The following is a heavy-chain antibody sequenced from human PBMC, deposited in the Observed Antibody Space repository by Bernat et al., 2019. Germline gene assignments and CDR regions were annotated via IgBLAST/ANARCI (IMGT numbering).Heavy chain of an antibody. CDR1: GLSFSTSW. CDR3: ARGHFGRDY. CDR2: INPGGSEK. D-gene: IGHD3-3*01. J-gene: IGHJ4*02. Sequence: EVQLVESGGGLVQPGGSLRLSCAVSGLSFSTSWMTWVRQAPGKGLEWVAHINPGGSEKYYVDSVKGRFTISRDNTKRSLYLQLNSLRVEDTAAYYCARGHFGRDYWGQGTLVTVPS. V-gene: IGHV3-7*04.